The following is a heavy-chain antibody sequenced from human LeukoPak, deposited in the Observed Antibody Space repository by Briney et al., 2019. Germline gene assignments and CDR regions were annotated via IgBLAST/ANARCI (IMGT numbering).Heavy chain of an antibody. J-gene: IGHJ4*02. V-gene: IGHV3-23*01. CDR2: ISGSVGST. CDR3: AKTLPSSWYSFDY. Sequence: GGSLRLSCEASGFSISNYAMSWVRQAPGKGLEWVSSISGSVGSTYYADSVKGRFTISRDNSKNTLYLQMNSLRAEDTAVYYCAKTLPSSWYSFDYWGQGTLVTVSS. D-gene: IGHD6-13*01. CDR1: GFSISNYA.